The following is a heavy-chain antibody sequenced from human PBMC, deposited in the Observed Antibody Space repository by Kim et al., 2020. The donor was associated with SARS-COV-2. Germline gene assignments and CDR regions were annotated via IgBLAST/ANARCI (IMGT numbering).Heavy chain of an antibody. J-gene: IGHJ4*02. V-gene: IGHV4-59*13. CDR2: IYYSGST. Sequence: SETLSLTCTVSGGAISSYYWSWIRQPPGKGLEWIGYIYYSGSTKYNPSLKSRVTISVDTSKNLFSLKLSFVTAADTAVYYCARVSRGYRYGSLDYWGQGTIVTVS. D-gene: IGHD5-18*01. CDR3: ARVSRGYRYGSLDY. CDR1: GGAISSYY.